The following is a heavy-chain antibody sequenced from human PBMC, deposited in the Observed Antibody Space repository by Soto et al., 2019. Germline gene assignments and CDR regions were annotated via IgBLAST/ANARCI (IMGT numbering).Heavy chain of an antibody. J-gene: IGHJ6*02. CDR3: AKEEIVGGGMDV. Sequence: ASVKVSCKASGYTFTGYFMHWVRQAPGQGLEWLGWINPNSGDTNYAQKFQGWVTMTRDTSISTAYMELSRLRSDDTAVYYCAKEEIVGGGMDVWGQRTTVTVSS. CDR1: GYTFTGYF. CDR2: INPNSGDT. V-gene: IGHV1-2*04. D-gene: IGHD2-15*01.